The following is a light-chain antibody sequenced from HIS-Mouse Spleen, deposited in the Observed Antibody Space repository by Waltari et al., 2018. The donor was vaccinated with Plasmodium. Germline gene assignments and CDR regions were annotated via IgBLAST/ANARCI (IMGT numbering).Light chain of an antibody. CDR3: SSDAGSNNLV. CDR1: TSAVGRYNY. V-gene: IGLV2-8*01. CDR2: DVS. J-gene: IGLJ2*01. Sequence: QSALPQPPSASGSPGQSVPISCTGTTSAVGRYNYVSWYQQHPGKAPKLMIYDVSKRPSGVPDRFSGYKSGNTASLTVAGLQAEDEADYYCSSDAGSNNLVFGGGTKLTVL.